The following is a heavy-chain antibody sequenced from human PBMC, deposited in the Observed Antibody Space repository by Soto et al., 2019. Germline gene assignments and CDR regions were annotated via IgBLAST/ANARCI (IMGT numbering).Heavy chain of an antibody. Sequence: SETLSLTCTVSGGSISSSSSYWGWIRQPPGKGLEWIGSIFYSGNTYYNPSLRSRVTISIDTSKKQFSLKLSSVTAADTAVYYCVKITMVRGVRGHYYYGMDVWGQGTTVTVSS. V-gene: IGHV4-39*01. CDR3: VKITMVRGVRGHYYYGMDV. D-gene: IGHD3-10*01. J-gene: IGHJ6*02. CDR2: IFYSGNT. CDR1: GGSISSSSSY.